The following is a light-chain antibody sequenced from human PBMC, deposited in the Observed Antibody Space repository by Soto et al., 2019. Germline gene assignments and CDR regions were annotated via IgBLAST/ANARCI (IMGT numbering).Light chain of an antibody. CDR3: SSFTTSSTFV. CDR1: SSDVGRFNF. J-gene: IGLJ1*01. V-gene: IGLV2-14*01. Sequence: QSALAQPASVSGSPGQSITISCTGTSSDVGRFNFVSWFQQHPGKAPKLLIYDVSNWPSGASDRFSGSKSGNTASLTISGLQAEDEADYYCSSFTTSSTFVFGTGNKVTVL. CDR2: DVS.